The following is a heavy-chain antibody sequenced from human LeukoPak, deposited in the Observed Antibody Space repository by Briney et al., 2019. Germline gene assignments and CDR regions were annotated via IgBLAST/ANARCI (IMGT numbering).Heavy chain of an antibody. CDR2: IYHSGSP. CDR3: ARHGTSWGDYLLDY. J-gene: IGHJ4*02. CDR1: GGSISSGGYY. V-gene: IGHV4-30-2*03. Sequence: PSQTLSLTCTVSGGSISSGGYYWSWIRQPPGKGLEWIASIYHSGSPYYNPSLKSRVTISMDTSKNQFSLKLSSVTAADTAVYYCARHGTSWGDYLLDYWGQGTLVTVSS. D-gene: IGHD4-17*01.